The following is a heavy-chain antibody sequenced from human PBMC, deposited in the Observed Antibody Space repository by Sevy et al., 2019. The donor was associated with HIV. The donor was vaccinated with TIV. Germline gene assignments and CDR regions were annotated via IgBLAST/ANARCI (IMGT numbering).Heavy chain of an antibody. CDR1: GYSFTSSW. J-gene: IGHJ4*02. CDR2: IYTTDSDA. Sequence: GESLKISCKASGYSFTSSWIGWVRQMPGKGREWRGIIYTTDSDARYSPSFEGQVTISVDKSIGTAYLQWSSLKASDTAIYYCARRGASGGWYHFDYWGQGTQVTVSS. CDR3: ARRGASGGWYHFDY. V-gene: IGHV5-51*01. D-gene: IGHD6-19*01.